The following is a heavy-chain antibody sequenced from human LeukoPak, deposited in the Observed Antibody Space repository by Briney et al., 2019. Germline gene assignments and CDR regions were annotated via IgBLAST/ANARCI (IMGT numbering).Heavy chain of an antibody. J-gene: IGHJ4*02. CDR2: ISSSSSYT. CDR3: ARTLYYDILTGYSPTPYYFDY. Sequence: GGSLRLSCAASGFTFSDYYMSWIRQAPGKGLEWVSYISSSSSYTNYADSVKGRFTISRDNAKNSLYLQMNSLRAEDTAVYYCARTLYYDILTGYSPTPYYFDYWGQGTLVTVSS. V-gene: IGHV3-11*03. D-gene: IGHD3-9*01. CDR1: GFTFSDYY.